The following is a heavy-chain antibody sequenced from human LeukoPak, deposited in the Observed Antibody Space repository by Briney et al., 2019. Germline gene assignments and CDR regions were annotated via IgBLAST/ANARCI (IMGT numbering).Heavy chain of an antibody. D-gene: IGHD3-22*01. CDR3: ARGPGSDSSGRRFDP. CDR1: GGSISSGDYY. Sequence: PSQTLSLTCTVSGGSISSGDYYWSWIRQPPGKGLEWIGYIYYSGNTYYNPSLKSRLTISVDTSKNQSSLKLNSVTAADTAVYYCARGPGSDSSGRRFDPWGQGTLVTVSS. J-gene: IGHJ5*02. V-gene: IGHV4-30-4*08. CDR2: IYYSGNT.